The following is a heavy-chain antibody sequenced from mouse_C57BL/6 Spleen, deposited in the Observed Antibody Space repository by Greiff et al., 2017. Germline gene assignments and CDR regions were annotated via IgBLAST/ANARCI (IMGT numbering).Heavy chain of an antibody. J-gene: IGHJ2*01. CDR1: GYTFTDYN. V-gene: IGHV1-22*01. Sequence: EVQLQQSGPELVKPGASVKMSCKPSGYTFTDYNMHWVKQSHGKSLERIGYINPNNGGTSYNQKFKGKATLTVNKSSSTAYMELRSLTSEDSAVYYCSRKGDYDYDVDVDYWDQGATLSVSS. CDR2: INPNNGGT. CDR3: SRKGDYDYDVDVDY. D-gene: IGHD2-4*01.